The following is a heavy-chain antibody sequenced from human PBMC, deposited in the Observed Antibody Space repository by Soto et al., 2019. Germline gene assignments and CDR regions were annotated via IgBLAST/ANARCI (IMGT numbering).Heavy chain of an antibody. CDR2: ISYDGSNK. CDR1: GFTFSSYG. CDR3: ATSLGTPPPFDAFDI. J-gene: IGHJ3*02. V-gene: IGHV3-30*03. Sequence: QVQLVESGGGVVQPGRSLRLSCAASGFTFSSYGMHWVRQAPGKGLEWVAVISYDGSNKYYADSVKGRFTISRDNSKNTLYLQMNSLRAEDTAAYYCATSLGTPPPFDAFDIWGQGTMVTVSS. D-gene: IGHD2-15*01.